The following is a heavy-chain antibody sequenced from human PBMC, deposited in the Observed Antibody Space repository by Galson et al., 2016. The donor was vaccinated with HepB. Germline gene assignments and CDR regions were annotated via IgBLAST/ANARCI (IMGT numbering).Heavy chain of an antibody. Sequence: SETLSLTCAVFGETFNGYYRTWIRQPPGKGLEWIGEINHSGNTNYNPSLKSRVNLSVDMSKKQFSLELTSVTAADTAIYFCARGTYYDSATRFDHWGQGSLVTVAS. V-gene: IGHV4-34*01. CDR1: GETFNGYY. CDR2: INHSGNT. J-gene: IGHJ5*02. CDR3: ARGTYYDSATRFDH. D-gene: IGHD3-3*01.